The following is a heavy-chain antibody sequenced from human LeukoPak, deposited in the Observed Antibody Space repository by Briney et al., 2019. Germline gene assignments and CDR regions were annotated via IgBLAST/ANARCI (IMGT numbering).Heavy chain of an antibody. Sequence: GESLKISCKGSGYSFTSYWIGWVRQMPGKGLEWMGIIYPGDSDTRYSPSFQGQVTISADKSISTAYLQWSSLKASDTATYYCARPQKYQPLLWVYWGQGTLVTVSS. CDR2: IYPGDSDT. D-gene: IGHD2-2*01. CDR1: GYSFTSYW. V-gene: IGHV5-51*01. J-gene: IGHJ4*02. CDR3: ARPQKYQPLLWVY.